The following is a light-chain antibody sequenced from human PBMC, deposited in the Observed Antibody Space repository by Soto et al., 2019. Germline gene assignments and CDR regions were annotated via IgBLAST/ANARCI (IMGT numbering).Light chain of an antibody. CDR2: GPS. CDR3: HQFGSSPQT. J-gene: IGKJ1*01. Sequence: DIVLTQSPGTLSLSPGERATLSCRASQSVNSNHIAWYQQKPGQAPRRLIYGPSSRATGIPERFSGSGSGTDFTLSISRLEPEDFAVYFCHQFGSSPQTFGHGTKVHI. V-gene: IGKV3-20*01. CDR1: QSVNSNH.